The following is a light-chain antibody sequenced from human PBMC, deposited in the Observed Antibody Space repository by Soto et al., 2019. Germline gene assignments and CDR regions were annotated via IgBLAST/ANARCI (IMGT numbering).Light chain of an antibody. J-gene: IGLJ1*01. CDR2: EDS. CDR1: SSDVGRYTL. Sequence: QSVLTQPASVSGAPGQSITISCTGTSSDVGRYTLVSWYQQRPDKAPKLMIYEDSKRPSGISNRFSGSTSGNTASLTSAGLQAEDEADYYCCSYASSSTYVFGTGTKVTVL. V-gene: IGLV2-23*01. CDR3: CSYASSSTYV.